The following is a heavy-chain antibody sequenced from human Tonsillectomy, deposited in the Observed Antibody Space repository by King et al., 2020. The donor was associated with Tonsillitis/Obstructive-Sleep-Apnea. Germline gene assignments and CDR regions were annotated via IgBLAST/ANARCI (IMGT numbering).Heavy chain of an antibody. CDR2: ISGSGGST. CDR3: AKAIEYSSSGGNLNY. J-gene: IGHJ4*02. Sequence: VQLVESGGGLVQPGGSLRLSCAASGFTFSSYAMSWVRQAPGEGLEWVSAISGSGGSTYYADSVKGRFTISRDNSKNTLYLQMNSLRAEETAVYYCAKAIEYSSSGGNLNYWGQGTLVTVSS. D-gene: IGHD6-6*01. V-gene: IGHV3-23*04. CDR1: GFTFSSYA.